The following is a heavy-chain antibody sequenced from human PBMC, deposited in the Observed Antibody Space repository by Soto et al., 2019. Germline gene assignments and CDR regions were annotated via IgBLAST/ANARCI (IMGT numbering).Heavy chain of an antibody. Sequence: ASVKVSCKASGYTFTSYDINWVRQATGQGLEWMGWMNPNXGXXXXXQKFQGRVTMTRNTSISIAYMELSSLRSEDTAVYYCATRRTYYYYYGMDVWGQGTTVTVSS. V-gene: IGHV1-8*01. J-gene: IGHJ6*02. CDR2: MNPNXGXX. CDR3: ATRRTYYYYYGMDV. CDR1: GYTFTSYD.